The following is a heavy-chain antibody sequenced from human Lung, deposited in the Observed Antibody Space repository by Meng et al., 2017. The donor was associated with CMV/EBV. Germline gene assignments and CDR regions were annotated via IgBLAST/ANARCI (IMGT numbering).Heavy chain of an antibody. CDR3: AKTSAAPRVYYFDY. Sequence: ESXKISXAASGFTSSNYTINWVRQAPGKGLEWVSAISGTGATTYYADSVRGRFTISRDNSKNSVHLQMNSLRAEDTAMYYCAKTSAAPRVYYFDYWGPGTXVTVSS. J-gene: IGHJ4*02. V-gene: IGHV3-23*01. D-gene: IGHD2-8*01. CDR2: ISGTGATT. CDR1: GFTSSNYT.